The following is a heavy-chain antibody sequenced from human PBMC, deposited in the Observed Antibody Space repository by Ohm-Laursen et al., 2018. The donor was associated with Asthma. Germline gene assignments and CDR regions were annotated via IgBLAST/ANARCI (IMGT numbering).Heavy chain of an antibody. V-gene: IGHV3-53*05. D-gene: IGHD1-26*01. CDR2: IYSGGST. J-gene: IGHJ3*02. CDR3: ARDYRPSPFDI. CDR1: GFTVSSNY. Sequence: SLRLSCAASGFTVSSNYMSWVRQAPGQGLEWVSVIYSGGSTYYADSVKGRFTISRDNSKNTLYLQMNSLRAEDTAVYYCARDYRPSPFDIWGQGTMVTVSS.